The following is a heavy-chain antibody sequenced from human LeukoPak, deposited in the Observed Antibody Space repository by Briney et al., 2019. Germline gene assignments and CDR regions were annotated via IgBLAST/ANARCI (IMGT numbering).Heavy chain of an antibody. J-gene: IGHJ4*02. CDR2: IIPILGIA. D-gene: IGHD6-13*01. CDR3: ARGSGGSSWYGTNDY. CDR1: GGTFSSYA. V-gene: IGHV1-69*04. Sequence: SVKVSCKASGGTFSSYAISWVRQAPGQGLEWMGRIIPILGIANYAQKFQGRVTITADKSTSTAYMELSSLRSEDTAVYYCARGSGGSSWYGTNDYWGQGTLVTVSS.